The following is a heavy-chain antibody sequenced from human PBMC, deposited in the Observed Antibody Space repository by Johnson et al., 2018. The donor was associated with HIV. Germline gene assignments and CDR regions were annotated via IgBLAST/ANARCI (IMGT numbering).Heavy chain of an antibody. CDR2: ISYDGSNK. Sequence: QVQLVESGGGVVQPGRSLRLSCAASGFTFSSYAMHWVRQAPGKGLEWVAVISYDGSNKYYADSVNGRFTISRDNSKNTLYLQTNSLRAEDTAVYYCAREGGALDAFDIWGQGTMVTVSS. J-gene: IGHJ3*02. D-gene: IGHD1-26*01. CDR3: AREGGALDAFDI. CDR1: GFTFSSYA. V-gene: IGHV3-30-3*01.